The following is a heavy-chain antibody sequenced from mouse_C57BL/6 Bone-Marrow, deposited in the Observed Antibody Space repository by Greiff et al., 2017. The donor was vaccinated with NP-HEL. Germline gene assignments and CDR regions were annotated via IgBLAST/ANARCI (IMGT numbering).Heavy chain of an antibody. CDR1: GFSLTSYG. J-gene: IGHJ4*01. Sequence: VHLVESGPGLVAPSQSLSITCTVSGFSLTSYGVHWVRQPPGKGLEWLVVIWSDGSTTYNSALKSRLSISKDNSKSQVFLKMNSLQTDDTAMYYCARHPTIYGSNYAMDYWGQGTSVTVSS. CDR2: IWSDGST. CDR3: ARHPTIYGSNYAMDY. V-gene: IGHV2-6-1*01. D-gene: IGHD1-1*01.